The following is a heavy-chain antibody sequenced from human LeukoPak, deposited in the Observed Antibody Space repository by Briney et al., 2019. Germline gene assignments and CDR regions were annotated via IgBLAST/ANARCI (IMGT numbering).Heavy chain of an antibody. V-gene: IGHV4-34*01. CDR3: ARGQGYVWGSYRPNYFDY. CDR1: VGSFSGYY. Sequence: PSETLSLTFAVYVGSFSGYYWSWMRPPPWRGLDWIGEINHSGSTNYNLSLKSRVTISVGTSKNQFSLKQSSVTAADTAVYYCARGQGYVWGSYRPNYFDYWGQGTLVTVSS. J-gene: IGHJ4*02. CDR2: INHSGST. D-gene: IGHD3-16*02.